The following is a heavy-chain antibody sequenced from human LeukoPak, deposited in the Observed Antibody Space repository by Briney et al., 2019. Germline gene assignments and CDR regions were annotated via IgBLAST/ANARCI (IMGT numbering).Heavy chain of an antibody. CDR1: GGSIRGGIYY. D-gene: IGHD6-13*01. V-gene: IGHV4-61*02. J-gene: IGHJ5*02. Sequence: SETLSLTCTVSGGSIRGGIYYWSWIRQPAGKGLEWIGRIYTSGSTNYNPSLKSRVTISVDTSKNQFSLNLSSVTAADTAVYYCARRGSSSWNWFDPWGQGTLVTVSS. CDR2: IYTSGST. CDR3: ARRGSSSWNWFDP.